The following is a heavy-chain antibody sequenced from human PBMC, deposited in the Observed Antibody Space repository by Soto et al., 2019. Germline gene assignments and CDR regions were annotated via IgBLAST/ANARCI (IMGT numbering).Heavy chain of an antibody. CDR3: ARVGGDDFGDSGGFDS. D-gene: IGHD4-17*01. V-gene: IGHV4-59*01. CDR2: IFYSGRT. J-gene: IGHJ4*02. Sequence: VQLQESGPGLVKPSETLSLTCTVSGGSIRDYFWTWIRQPPGKGLEWIGYIFYSGRTNYNPTLKSRVSISVDTSKNRFSLQLGFVTAADTAVYYCARVGGDDFGDSGGFDSWDQGPWVPVSS. CDR1: GGSIRDYF.